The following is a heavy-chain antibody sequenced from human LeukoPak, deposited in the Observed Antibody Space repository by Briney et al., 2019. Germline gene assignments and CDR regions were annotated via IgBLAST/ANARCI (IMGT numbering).Heavy chain of an antibody. V-gene: IGHV3-53*01. J-gene: IGHJ4*02. CDR1: DFSVNNNY. Sequence: GGSLRLSCAASDFSVNNNYVDWVRQAPGKGLEWVSCMDNFGIKTYADSVQGRFTVSRDSSRNMVFLQMNSLRAEDTAVYYCANKRWELAPFNYWGQGTPVTVSS. CDR3: ANKRWELAPFNY. CDR2: MDNFGIK. D-gene: IGHD1-26*01.